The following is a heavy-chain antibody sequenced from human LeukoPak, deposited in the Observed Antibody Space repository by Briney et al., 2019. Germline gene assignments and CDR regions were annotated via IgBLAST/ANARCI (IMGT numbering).Heavy chain of an antibody. V-gene: IGHV1-18*01. Sequence: ASVKVSCKASGYMISSYGISWVRQAPGQGLEWMGWISAYNGNRSYAQKFQGRVTMTTDISTSTAHMELRSLRSDDTAVYYCARILTGYYSKYYFDYWGQGTLVTVSS. CDR3: ARILTGYYSKYYFDY. CDR1: GYMISSYG. J-gene: IGHJ4*02. D-gene: IGHD3-9*01. CDR2: ISAYNGNR.